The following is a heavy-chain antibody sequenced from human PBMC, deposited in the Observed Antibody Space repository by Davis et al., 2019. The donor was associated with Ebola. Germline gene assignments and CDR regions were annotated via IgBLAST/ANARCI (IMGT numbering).Heavy chain of an antibody. CDR1: GGSISRGGSY. CDR2: IYYSGST. D-gene: IGHD3-22*01. Sequence: PSETLSLTCTVSGGSISRGGSYWTWIRQHPGKGLEWIEYIYYSGSTYYKPSLKSRVTISLDTSKNQFSLNLYSVTAADTAVYYCARDLRYDSSGYDYYFYMDVWGKGTTVTVSS. V-gene: IGHV4-31*03. J-gene: IGHJ6*03. CDR3: ARDLRYDSSGYDYYFYMDV.